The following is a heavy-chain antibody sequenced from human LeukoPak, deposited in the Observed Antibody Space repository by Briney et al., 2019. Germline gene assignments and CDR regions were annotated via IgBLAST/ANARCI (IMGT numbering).Heavy chain of an antibody. CDR2: ISGSGGST. CDR3: AKVYSYGHEAYFDY. Sequence: GGSLRLSCAASGFTFSSYAMSWVLQAPGKGLEWVSAISGSGGSTYYADSVKGRFTISRDNSKNTLYLQMNSLRAEDTAVYYCAKVYSYGHEAYFDYWGQGTLVTVSS. CDR1: GFTFSSYA. J-gene: IGHJ4*02. D-gene: IGHD5-18*01. V-gene: IGHV3-23*01.